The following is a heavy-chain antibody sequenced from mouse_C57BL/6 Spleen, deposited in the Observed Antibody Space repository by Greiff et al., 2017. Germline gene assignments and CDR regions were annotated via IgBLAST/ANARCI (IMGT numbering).Heavy chain of an antibody. CDR3: ARGLHFDY. CDR2: IYPGDGDT. CDR1: GYAFSSSW. Sequence: VQLQQSGPELVKPGASVKISCKASGYAFSSSWMNWVKQRPGKGLEWIGRIYPGDGDTNYNGKFKGKATLTADKSSSKAYMQLSSLTSEDSAVYFCARGLHFDYWGQGTTLTVSS. V-gene: IGHV1-82*01. J-gene: IGHJ2*01.